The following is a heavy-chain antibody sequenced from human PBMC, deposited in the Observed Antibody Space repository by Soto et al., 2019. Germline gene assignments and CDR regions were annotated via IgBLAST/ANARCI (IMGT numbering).Heavy chain of an antibody. CDR3: ARDQPPYSSSRPYYFDY. Sequence: GGSLRLSCAASGFTFSSYSMNWVRQAPGKGLEWVSYISSSSSTIYYADSVKGRFTISRDNAKNSLYLQMNSLRAEDTAAYYCARDQPPYSSSRPYYFDYWGQGTLVTVSS. CDR2: ISSSSSTI. V-gene: IGHV3-48*01. CDR1: GFTFSSYS. J-gene: IGHJ4*02. D-gene: IGHD6-13*01.